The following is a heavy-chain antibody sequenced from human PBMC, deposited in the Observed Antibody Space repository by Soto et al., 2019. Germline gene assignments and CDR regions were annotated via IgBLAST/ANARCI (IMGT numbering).Heavy chain of an antibody. CDR2: IIPIFGTA. Sequence: QVQLVQSGAEVKKPGSSVKVSCKASGGTFSSYAISWVRQAPGQGLEWMGGIIPIFGTANYAQKFQGRVTITADESTSTAYTEMSSLRSEDTAVYYCARYSNYVVPHGMDVWGQGTTVTVSS. CDR1: GGTFSSYA. CDR3: ARYSNYVVPHGMDV. J-gene: IGHJ6*02. D-gene: IGHD4-4*01. V-gene: IGHV1-69*12.